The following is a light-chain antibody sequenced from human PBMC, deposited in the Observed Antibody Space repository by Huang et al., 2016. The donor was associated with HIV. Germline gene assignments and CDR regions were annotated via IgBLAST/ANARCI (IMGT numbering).Light chain of an antibody. Sequence: DIIMTQSPDSLAVSLGERATLNCRSSQSVYSSSTSKDYMAWFQQKPGQPPRLLLFLASTREAGVPDRFSGSGSGTHFTLTSANLEAEDAAIYYCQQYYSSPQTFGQGTRVEVK. CDR2: LAS. J-gene: IGKJ1*01. V-gene: IGKV4-1*01. CDR1: QSVYSSSTSKDY. CDR3: QQYYSSPQT.